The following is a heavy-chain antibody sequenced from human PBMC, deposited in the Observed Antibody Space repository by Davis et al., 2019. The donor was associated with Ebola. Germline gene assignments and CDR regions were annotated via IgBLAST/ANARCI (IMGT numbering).Heavy chain of an antibody. CDR3: ARALRDDMDV. J-gene: IGHJ6*02. CDR1: GGSIGTSY. CDR2: IYYTGNT. V-gene: IGHV4-59*12. Sequence: SEILSLTCTVSGGSIGTSYWTWMRQPPGKGLDWIGNIYYTGNTNYNPSLRGRVTISVDTSKNQFSLKLSSVTAADTAVYYCARALRDDMDVWGQGTTVTVSS.